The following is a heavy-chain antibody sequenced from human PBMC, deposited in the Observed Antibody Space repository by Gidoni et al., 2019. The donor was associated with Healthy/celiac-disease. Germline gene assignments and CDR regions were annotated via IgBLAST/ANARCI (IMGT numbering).Heavy chain of an antibody. Sequence: QLQLQEPGPGLVKPSETLSLTCTVSGCSISSSSYYWGWIRQPPGKGLEWIGSIYYSGSTYYNPSLKSRVTISVDTSKNQFSLKLSSVTAADTAVYYCARHIVVVPAAIPNWFDPWGQGTLVTVSS. J-gene: IGHJ5*02. CDR2: IYYSGST. V-gene: IGHV4-39*01. D-gene: IGHD2-2*02. CDR3: ARHIVVVPAAIPNWFDP. CDR1: GCSISSSSYY.